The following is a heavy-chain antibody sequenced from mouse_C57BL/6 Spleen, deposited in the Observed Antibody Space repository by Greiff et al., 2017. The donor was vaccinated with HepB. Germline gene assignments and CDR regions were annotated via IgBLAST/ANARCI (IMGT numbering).Heavy chain of an antibody. CDR3: ARTVTTDAWFAY. J-gene: IGHJ3*01. CDR2: IHPNSGST. V-gene: IGHV1-64*01. D-gene: IGHD2-5*01. CDR1: GYTFTSYW. Sequence: QVQLQQPGAERVKPGASVKLSCKASGYTFTSYWMHWVKQRPGQGLEWIGMIHPNSGSTNYNEKFKSKATLTVDKSSSTAYMQLSSLTSEDSAVYYCARTVTTDAWFAYWGQGTLVTVSA.